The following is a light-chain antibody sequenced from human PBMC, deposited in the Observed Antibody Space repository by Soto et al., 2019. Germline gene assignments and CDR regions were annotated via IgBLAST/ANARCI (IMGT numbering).Light chain of an antibody. Sequence: EIVLTQSPDTLSLSPGERATLSCRASQSVSGYLGWYQQKPGQAPRLLIYDASNRAYGVPARFRGSGSGTNFTLTIASLEPDDFAVYYCQQRARWPMPFGQGTRLELK. CDR1: QSVSGY. CDR3: QQRARWPMP. V-gene: IGKV3-11*01. J-gene: IGKJ5*01. CDR2: DAS.